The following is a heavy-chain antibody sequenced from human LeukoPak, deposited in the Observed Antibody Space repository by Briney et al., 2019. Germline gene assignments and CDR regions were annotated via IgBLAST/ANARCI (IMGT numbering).Heavy chain of an antibody. J-gene: IGHJ4*02. CDR2: ISYDGSNK. V-gene: IGHV3-30*04. CDR3: ARSPYDFSRFDY. D-gene: IGHD3-3*01. Sequence: TGGSLRLSCAASGFTFSSYAMHWVRQAPGKGLEWVAVISYDGSNKYYADSVKGRFTISRDNSKNTLYLQMNSLRAEDTAVYYCARSPYDFSRFDYWAREPWSPSPQ. CDR1: GFTFSSYA.